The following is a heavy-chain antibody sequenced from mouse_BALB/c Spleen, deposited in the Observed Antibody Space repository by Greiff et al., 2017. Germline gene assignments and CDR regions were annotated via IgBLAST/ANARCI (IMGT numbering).Heavy chain of an antibody. D-gene: IGHD2-1*01. V-gene: IGHV6-6*02. J-gene: IGHJ3*01. CDR3: TRPRGNGNGFAY. CDR2: IRLKSNNYAT. Sequence: EVQRVESGGGLVQPGGSMKLSCVASGFTFSNYWMNWVRKSPEKRLEWVAEIRLKSNNYATHYAESVKWRFTISRDDSKSSVYLQMNNLRAEDTGIYYCTRPRGNGNGFAYWGQGTLLTVSA. CDR1: GFTFSNYW.